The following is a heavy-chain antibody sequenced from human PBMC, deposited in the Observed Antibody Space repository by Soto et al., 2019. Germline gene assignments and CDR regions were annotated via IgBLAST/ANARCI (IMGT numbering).Heavy chain of an antibody. V-gene: IGHV3-13*04. CDR2: IGLAGDK. D-gene: IGHD3-16*01. Sequence: GESLRLSCAASGFTFSNYEMHWVRQAPGKGLEWVSGIGLAGDKYYPGSLMGRFTISRDNVENSLYLDMDSLRAGDTAVYYCAALRPLHYWGQGTLVTVSS. J-gene: IGHJ4*02. CDR3: AALRPLHY. CDR1: GFTFSNYE.